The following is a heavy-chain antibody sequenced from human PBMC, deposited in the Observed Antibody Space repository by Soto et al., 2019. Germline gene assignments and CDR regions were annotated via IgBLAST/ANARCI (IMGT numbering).Heavy chain of an antibody. Sequence: HVQLHQSGPRLVKPSQTLSLECSVIGGSVNTGDNYWSWFRQSPGRGLEWIGYIYHTGNTFYNPALENRVTMSVDASKNQFSLTLTSVTAADTAVYFCAREPLDGMDVWGQGTNVTVSS. V-gene: IGHV4-30-4*01. CDR3: AREPLDGMDV. CDR2: IYHTGNT. J-gene: IGHJ6*02. CDR1: GGSVNTGDNY.